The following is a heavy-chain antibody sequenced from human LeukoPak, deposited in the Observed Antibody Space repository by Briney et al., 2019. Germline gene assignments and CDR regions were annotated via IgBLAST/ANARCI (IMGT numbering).Heavy chain of an antibody. CDR2: IYYSGSA. D-gene: IGHD6-13*01. V-gene: IGHV4-59*01. CDR1: GGSISSYY. Sequence: PSETLSLTCTVPGGSISSYYWSWIRQPPGKGLEWIGYIYYSGSAIYNPSLKSRVTISVDTSKSQFSLNLSSVTAADTAVYYCARLGYSSSWYVFDYWGQGTLVTVSS. CDR3: ARLGYSSSWYVFDY. J-gene: IGHJ4*02.